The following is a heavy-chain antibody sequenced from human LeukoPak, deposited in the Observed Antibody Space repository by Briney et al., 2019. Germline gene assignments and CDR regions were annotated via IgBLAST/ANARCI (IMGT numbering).Heavy chain of an antibody. CDR3: ARDQTKWEPLRRRDYYYMDV. CDR2: ISSGSSYI. Sequence: GGSLRLSCAASGFTFRKYNMNWVRQAPGKGLEWVSAISSGSSYIYYTHSVNGRFTISRDNAKNSLYLQMNSLRAEDTAVYYCARDQTKWEPLRRRDYYYMDVWGKGTTVTVSS. J-gene: IGHJ6*03. D-gene: IGHD1-26*01. CDR1: GFTFRKYN. V-gene: IGHV3-21*01.